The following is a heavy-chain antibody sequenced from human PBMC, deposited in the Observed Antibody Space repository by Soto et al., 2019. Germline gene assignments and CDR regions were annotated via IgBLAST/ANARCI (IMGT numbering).Heavy chain of an antibody. CDR1: GGSISSGDYY. CDR3: AKEPVSITIFGVNGMDV. D-gene: IGHD3-3*01. Sequence: PSETLSLTCTVSGGSISSGDYYWSWIRQPPGKGLEWIGYIYYSGSTCYDPALKSRVTISVETSKNQFSLKLSSVTAAATAVYYCAKEPVSITIFGVNGMDVGGQGTTVTVSS. J-gene: IGHJ6*02. CDR2: IYYSGST. V-gene: IGHV4-30-4*01.